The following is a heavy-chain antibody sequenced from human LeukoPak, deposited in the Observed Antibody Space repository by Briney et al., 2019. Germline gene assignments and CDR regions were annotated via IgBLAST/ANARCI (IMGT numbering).Heavy chain of an antibody. CDR2: IIPIFGTA. V-gene: IGHV1-69*05. Sequence: SVKVSCKASGGTFSSYAISWVRQAPGQGLEWMGGIIPIFGTANYAQKFQGRVTITTDESTSTAYMELSSLRSEDTAVYYCARDAYDSSGYYPYYIDYWGQGTLVTVSS. CDR1: GGTFSSYA. D-gene: IGHD3-22*01. CDR3: ARDAYDSSGYYPYYIDY. J-gene: IGHJ4*02.